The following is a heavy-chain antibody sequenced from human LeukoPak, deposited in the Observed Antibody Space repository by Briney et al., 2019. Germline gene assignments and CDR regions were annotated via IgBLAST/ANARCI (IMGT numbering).Heavy chain of an antibody. CDR1: GGSISSYY. V-gene: IGHV4-59*01. Sequence: SETLSLTCTVSGGSISSYYWSWIRQPPGKGLEWIGFIYYSGSTNYNPSLTSRVTMSVDTSKNQFSLKLSSVTAADTAVYYCARVDYDSSGYYYGFDYWGQGTLVTVSS. J-gene: IGHJ4*02. D-gene: IGHD3-22*01. CDR3: ARVDYDSSGYYYGFDY. CDR2: IYYSGST.